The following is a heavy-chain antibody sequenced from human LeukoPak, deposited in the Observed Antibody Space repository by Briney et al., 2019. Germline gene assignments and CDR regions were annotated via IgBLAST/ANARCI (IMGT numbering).Heavy chain of an antibody. Sequence: AGGSLRLSCAASGFTFSSYWMSWARQAPGKGLEWVANIKQDGSEKYYVDSVKGRFNISRDNAKNSLYLQMNSLRAEDTAVYYCAKGRSGRPDAFDIWGQGTMVTVSS. J-gene: IGHJ3*02. CDR1: GFTFSSYW. CDR3: AKGRSGRPDAFDI. V-gene: IGHV3-7*03. D-gene: IGHD1-26*01. CDR2: IKQDGSEK.